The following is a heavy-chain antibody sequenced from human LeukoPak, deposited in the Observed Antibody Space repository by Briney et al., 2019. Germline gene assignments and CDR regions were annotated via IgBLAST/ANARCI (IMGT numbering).Heavy chain of an antibody. V-gene: IGHV4-59*01. CDR3: ARGLIDGYSYGSSWFDP. CDR1: GGSISSYY. Sequence: SETLSLTCTVSGGSISSYYWSWIRQPPGKGLEWIGYIYYSGSTNYNPSLKSRVTISVDTSKNQFSLELSSVTAADTAVYYCARGLIDGYSYGSSWFDPWGQGTLVTVSS. D-gene: IGHD5-18*01. CDR2: IYYSGST. J-gene: IGHJ5*02.